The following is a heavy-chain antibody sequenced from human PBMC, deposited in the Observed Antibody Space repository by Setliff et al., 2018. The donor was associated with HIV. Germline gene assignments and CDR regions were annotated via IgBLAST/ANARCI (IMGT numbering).Heavy chain of an antibody. CDR3: ARGTTATDYYYYMDV. V-gene: IGHV1-69-2*01. CDR1: GYTFTDYY. CDR2: VEPQHGET. Sequence: RASVKVSCKASGYTFTDYYMHWVQQAPGKGLEWMGRVEPQHGETIFAGKFQGRVTITADTSTDTAYMELSSLRSEDTAVYFCARGTTATDYYYYMDVWGKGTSVTVSS. D-gene: IGHD4-17*01. J-gene: IGHJ6*03.